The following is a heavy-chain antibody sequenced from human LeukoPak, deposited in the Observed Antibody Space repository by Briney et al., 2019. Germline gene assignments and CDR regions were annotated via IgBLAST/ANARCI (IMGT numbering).Heavy chain of an antibody. V-gene: IGHV3-48*03. Sequence: PGGSLRLSCVGSGFTFSGFEMNWVRQAPGKGLEWLSYISSSATTMSYADSVKGRFTISRDNAKNSLYLQMNRLSAEDTAVYYCESTALHFWGQGTRVTVSS. D-gene: IGHD3-3*02. CDR1: GFTFSGFE. CDR2: ISSSATTM. CDR3: ESTALHF. J-gene: IGHJ4*02.